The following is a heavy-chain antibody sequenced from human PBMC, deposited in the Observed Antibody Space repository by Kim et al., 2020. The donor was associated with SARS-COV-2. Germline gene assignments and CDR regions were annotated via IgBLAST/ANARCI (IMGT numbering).Heavy chain of an antibody. Sequence: KGRFTISRDNAKNSLYLQMNSLRAEDTALYYCAKASTILWFGELGGAFDIWGQGTMVTVSS. D-gene: IGHD3-10*01. J-gene: IGHJ3*02. CDR3: AKASTILWFGELGGAFDI. V-gene: IGHV3-9*01.